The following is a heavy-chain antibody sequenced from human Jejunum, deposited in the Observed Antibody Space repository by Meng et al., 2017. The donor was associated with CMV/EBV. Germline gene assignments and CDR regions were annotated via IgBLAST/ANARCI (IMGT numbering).Heavy chain of an antibody. D-gene: IGHD5-12*01. J-gene: IGHJ6*02. CDR3: AAKPYSGYDIPGERNYYYGMDV. CDR1: YY. V-gene: IGHV4-39*07. Sequence: YYWGWIRHPPGKGLEWIGNSYYSGSTYYNPSLRSRVTISVDASKDQLSLKLDSVTAADTAVYYCAAKPYSGYDIPGERNYYYGMDVWGQGTTVTVSS. CDR2: SYYSGST.